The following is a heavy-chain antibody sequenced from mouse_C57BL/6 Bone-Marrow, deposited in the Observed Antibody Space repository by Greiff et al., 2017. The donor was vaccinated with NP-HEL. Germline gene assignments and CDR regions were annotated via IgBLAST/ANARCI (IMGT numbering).Heavy chain of an antibody. CDR2: IRNKANGYTT. V-gene: IGHV7-3*01. D-gene: IGHD2-4*01. Sequence: EVQLVESGGGLVQPGGSLSLSCAASGFTFTDYYMSWVRQPPGKALEWLVFIRNKANGYTTEYSASVKGRFTISRDNSQSILYRQMNALRAEDSATYYCARSIYYDYADDPCYAMDYWGQGTSVTVSS. CDR3: ARSIYYDYADDPCYAMDY. CDR1: GFTFTDYY. J-gene: IGHJ4*01.